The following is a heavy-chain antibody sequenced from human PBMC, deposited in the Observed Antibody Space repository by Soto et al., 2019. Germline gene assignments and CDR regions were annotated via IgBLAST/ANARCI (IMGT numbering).Heavy chain of an antibody. CDR3: ARLSSTPQGYYYYGMDV. J-gene: IGHJ6*02. V-gene: IGHV1-3*01. CDR2: INAGNGNT. Sequence: ASVKVSCKASGYTFTSYAMHWVRQAPGQRLEWMGWINAGNGNTKYSQKFQGRVTITRDTSASTAYMELSSLRSEDTAVHYCARLSSTPQGYYYYGMDVWGQGTTVTVSS. CDR1: GYTFTSYA. D-gene: IGHD6-13*01.